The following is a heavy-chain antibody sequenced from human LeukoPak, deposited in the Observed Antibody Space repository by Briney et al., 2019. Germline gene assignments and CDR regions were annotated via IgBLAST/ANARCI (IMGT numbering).Heavy chain of an antibody. D-gene: IGHD6-6*01. CDR3: ARGSIAARPGYYYYMDV. CDR1: GGTFSSYA. Sequence: SVKVSCKASGGTFSSYAISWVRQAPGQGLEWLGGIIPIFGTANYAQKFQGRITITTDESTSTAYMELSSLRSEDTAVYYCARGSIAARPGYYYYMDVWGKGTTVTVSS. V-gene: IGHV1-69*05. CDR2: IIPIFGTA. J-gene: IGHJ6*03.